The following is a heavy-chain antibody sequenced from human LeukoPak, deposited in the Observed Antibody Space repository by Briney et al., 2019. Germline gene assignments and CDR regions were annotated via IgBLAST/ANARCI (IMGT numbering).Heavy chain of an antibody. CDR2: ITGNSGST. CDR1: GVTFDEYA. D-gene: IGHD2-2*01. V-gene: IGHV3-9*01. CDR3: TKARYCGSPPCPFDY. Sequence: PGRSLRLSCAVSGVTFDEYAMYWVRQPPGKGLEWVAGITGNSGSTGYADSVKGRFTISRDNAKNSLYLQMNSLRAEDTALYYCTKARYCGSPPCPFDYRGQGTLVTVSS. J-gene: IGHJ4*02.